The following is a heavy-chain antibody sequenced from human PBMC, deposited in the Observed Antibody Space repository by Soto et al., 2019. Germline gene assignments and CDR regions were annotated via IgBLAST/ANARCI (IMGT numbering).Heavy chain of an antibody. D-gene: IGHD5-12*01. V-gene: IGHV3-7*01. Sequence: EVQLVESGGGLVQPGGSLRLSCAASGFTFSSYWMSWVRQAPGKGLEWVANIKQDGSEKYYVDSVKGRFTISRDNAKNSLYLQMNSLRAEDTAVYYCARARGDGYNYSWYFDLWGRGTLVTVSS. J-gene: IGHJ2*01. CDR2: IKQDGSEK. CDR3: ARARGDGYNYSWYFDL. CDR1: GFTFSSYW.